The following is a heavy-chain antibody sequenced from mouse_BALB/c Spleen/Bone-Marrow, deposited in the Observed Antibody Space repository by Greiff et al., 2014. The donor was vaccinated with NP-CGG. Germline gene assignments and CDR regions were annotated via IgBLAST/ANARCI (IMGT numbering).Heavy chain of an antibody. Sequence: VQLQESGAELVRPGSSVKISCKASGYAFSSYWMNWVKQRPGQGLEWIGQIYPGDGDTNYNGKFKGKATQTADKSSSTAYMQLSSLTSEDSAVYFCARDYYGSRYYFDYWGQGTTLTVSS. CDR1: GYAFSSYW. J-gene: IGHJ2*01. CDR2: IYPGDGDT. CDR3: ARDYYGSRYYFDY. D-gene: IGHD1-1*01. V-gene: IGHV1-80*01.